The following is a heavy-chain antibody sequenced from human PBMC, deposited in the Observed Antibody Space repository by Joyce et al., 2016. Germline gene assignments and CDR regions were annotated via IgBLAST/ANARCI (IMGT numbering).Heavy chain of an antibody. Sequence: QITLKESGPTLVKPTQTLTLTCTFSGFSLSTSAVDVGWIRQPPGKALEWLALIYWDDDKRYSPSLKTRLTVTKDASKNQVVLTMANMDPVDTATYFCAHRSAKDEGGYFHYVDYWGPGMLVTVSS. D-gene: IGHD3-22*01. J-gene: IGHJ4*02. CDR3: AHRSAKDEGGYFHYVDY. CDR2: IYWDDDK. V-gene: IGHV2-5*02. CDR1: GFSLSTSAVD.